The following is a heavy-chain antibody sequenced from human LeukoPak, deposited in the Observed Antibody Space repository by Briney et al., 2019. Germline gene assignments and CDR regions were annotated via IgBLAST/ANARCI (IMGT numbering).Heavy chain of an antibody. V-gene: IGHV3-69-1*01. J-gene: IGHJ4*02. CDR3: TRDLEY. Sequence: PGGSLRLSCGASGYTFSDYTMNWVRQAPGKGPEWISYISSGSVMHYADSVKGRFTISRDNVENSLYLQMNSLRVEDTAVYYCTRDLEYWGQGVLVTVSS. CDR2: ISSGSVM. CDR1: GYTFSDYT.